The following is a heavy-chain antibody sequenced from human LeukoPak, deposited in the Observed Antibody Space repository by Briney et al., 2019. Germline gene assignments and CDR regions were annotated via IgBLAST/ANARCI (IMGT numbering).Heavy chain of an antibody. D-gene: IGHD6-19*01. CDR1: GFTFSNYW. V-gene: IGHV3-74*01. Sequence: GGSLRPSCAASGFTFSNYWMHWVRQAPGKGLVWVSRINSDGSSTIYADSVKGRFTISRDNAKNTVYLQMNSLRAEDTAVYYCARGSSSGFHWGQKTLVTVSS. CDR2: INSDGSST. J-gene: IGHJ4*02. CDR3: ARGSSSGFH.